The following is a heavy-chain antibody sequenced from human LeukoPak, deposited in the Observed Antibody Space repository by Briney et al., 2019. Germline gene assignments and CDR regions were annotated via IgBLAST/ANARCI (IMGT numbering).Heavy chain of an antibody. CDR2: MYFSGST. J-gene: IGHJ4*02. D-gene: IGHD2-2*01. V-gene: IGHV4-39*07. CDR1: SASINSVNYY. Sequence: SETLSLTCTVSSASINSVNYYWGWIRQPPGKGLEWIGSMYFSGSTYYNPSLKSRVTVSEDTSRNHFFLRLISVTAADTAVYYCARDRPDIVVVPAAIGAGYFDYWGQGTLVTVSS. CDR3: ARDRPDIVVVPAAIGAGYFDY.